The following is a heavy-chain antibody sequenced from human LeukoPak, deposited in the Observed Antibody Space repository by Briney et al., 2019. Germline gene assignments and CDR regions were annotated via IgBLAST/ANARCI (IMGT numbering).Heavy chain of an antibody. J-gene: IGHJ3*02. V-gene: IGHV4-34*01. CDR1: GGSFSGYY. CDR3: ASSYYGSGSYSHAFDI. Sequence: SETLSLTCAVYGGSFSGYYWSWIRQPPGKGLEWIGEINHSGSTNYNPSLKSRVTISVDTSKNQFSLKLSSVTAADTAVYYCASSYYGSGSYSHAFDIWGQGTMVTVSS. D-gene: IGHD3-10*01. CDR2: INHSGST.